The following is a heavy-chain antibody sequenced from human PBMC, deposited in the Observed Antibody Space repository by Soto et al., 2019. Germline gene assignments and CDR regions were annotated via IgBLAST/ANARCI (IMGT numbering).Heavy chain of an antibody. CDR2: IDTDGGGT. J-gene: IGHJ5*02. V-gene: IGHV3-74*01. CDR1: GFTLRSHR. Sequence: EVQLVESGGGLVQPGGSLRVSCAASGFTLRSHRIHWVRQAPGKGLEWVSRIDTDGGGTSYADSVKGRFTISTDNAKNTVDLQMNGRRAEDTAVYYCATVFDLWGQGTLVTVSS. CDR3: ATVFDL.